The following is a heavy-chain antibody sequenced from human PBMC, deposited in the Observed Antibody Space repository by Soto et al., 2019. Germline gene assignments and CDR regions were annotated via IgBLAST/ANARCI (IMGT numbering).Heavy chain of an antibody. CDR2: ISYDGSNK. CDR1: GFTFSSYA. D-gene: IGHD3-10*01. J-gene: IGHJ4*02. Sequence: GGSLRLSCAASGFTFSSYAMHWVRQAPGKGLEWVAVISYDGSNKYYADSVKGRFTISRDNSKNTLYLQMNSLRAEDTAVYYCASDHIPYGSGVVDYWGQGTLVTVSS. CDR3: ASDHIPYGSGVVDY. V-gene: IGHV3-30-3*01.